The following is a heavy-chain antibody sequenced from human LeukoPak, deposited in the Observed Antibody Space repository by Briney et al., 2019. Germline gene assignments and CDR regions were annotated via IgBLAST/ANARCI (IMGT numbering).Heavy chain of an antibody. CDR2: IRSDGSNK. J-gene: IGHJ3*02. Sequence: GGSLRLSCAASGFTFSSNGMHWVRQARGKGLEWVAFIRSDGSNKYYADSVKGRFTISRDNSKNTLDLQMNSLRTEDTAVYYCARVGYTYGFLGAFDIWGQGTMVTVSS. CDR3: ARVGYTYGFLGAFDI. D-gene: IGHD3/OR15-3a*01. V-gene: IGHV3-30*02. CDR1: GFTFSSNG.